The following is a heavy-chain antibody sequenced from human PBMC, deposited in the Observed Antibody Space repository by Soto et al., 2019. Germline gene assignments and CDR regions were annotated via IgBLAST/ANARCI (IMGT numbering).Heavy chain of an antibody. CDR2: ISVYTGNT. J-gene: IGHJ6*02. Sequence: ASVKVSCKSSGYTFTSYGVSWVRQAPGQGLVWLGWISVYTGNTKQAQKFQDRVTLTTEASTGTASLELRNLRSDDTAVYYCARDRCTTDRCYTHDSDVWGQGTTVTVSS. D-gene: IGHD2-8*01. CDR1: GYTFTSYG. CDR3: ARDRCTTDRCYTHDSDV. V-gene: IGHV1-18*04.